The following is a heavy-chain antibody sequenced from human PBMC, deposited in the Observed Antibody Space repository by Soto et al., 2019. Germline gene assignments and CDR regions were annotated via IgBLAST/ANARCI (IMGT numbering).Heavy chain of an antibody. J-gene: IGHJ6*02. V-gene: IGHV3-23*01. Sequence: PGGSLRLSCAASGFTFSSYAMSWVRQAPGKGLEWVSAISGSGGSTYYADSVKGRFTISRDNSRNTLYLQMNSLRAEDTAVYYCAKDVTNLEMATSRGMDVWGQGTTVTV. D-gene: IGHD5-12*01. CDR1: GFTFSSYA. CDR2: ISGSGGST. CDR3: AKDVTNLEMATSRGMDV.